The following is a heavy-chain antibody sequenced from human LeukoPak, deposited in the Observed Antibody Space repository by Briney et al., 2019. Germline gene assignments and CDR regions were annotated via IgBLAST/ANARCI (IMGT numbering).Heavy chain of an antibody. CDR3: ARRSRLYKHETTGYHDS. CDR1: GDYITTTNYY. J-gene: IGHJ4*02. Sequence: SETLSLTCNVSGDYITTTNYYWAWIRQAPEKGLEWIASVFYSGTTYYNPSLKSRVIISMDTSRKQISLRLSSVTATDTAIYYCARRSRLYKHETTGYHDSWGQGTLVTVSS. D-gene: IGHD3-9*01. V-gene: IGHV4-39*01. CDR2: VFYSGTT.